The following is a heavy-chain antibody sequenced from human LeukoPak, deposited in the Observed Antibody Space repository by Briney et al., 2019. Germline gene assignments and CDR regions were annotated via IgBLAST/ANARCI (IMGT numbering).Heavy chain of an antibody. Sequence: PSETLSLTCTVSGGSISSGDYYWSWIRQPPGKGLEWIGYIYYSGSTYYNPSLKSRVTISVDTSKNQFPLKLSSVTAADTAVYYCASRDTTSYWYFDLWGRGTLVTVSS. V-gene: IGHV4-30-4*01. CDR2: IYYSGST. CDR3: ASRDTTSYWYFDL. D-gene: IGHD4-17*01. CDR1: GGSISSGDYY. J-gene: IGHJ2*01.